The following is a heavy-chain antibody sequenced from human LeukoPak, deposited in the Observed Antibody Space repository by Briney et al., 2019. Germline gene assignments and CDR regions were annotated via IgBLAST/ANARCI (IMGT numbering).Heavy chain of an antibody. D-gene: IGHD4-23*01. V-gene: IGHV4-59*08. CDR2: IYHSEST. Sequence: YPSETLSLTCTVSGGSISSSYCSWIRQPPGKGLEWIGYIYHSESTNYNPSLKSRVTISVDTSKNQFSPKLSSVTAADTAVYYCARQAGGTSGPFDYWGQGTLVTVSS. CDR3: ARQAGGTSGPFDY. J-gene: IGHJ4*02. CDR1: GGSISSSY.